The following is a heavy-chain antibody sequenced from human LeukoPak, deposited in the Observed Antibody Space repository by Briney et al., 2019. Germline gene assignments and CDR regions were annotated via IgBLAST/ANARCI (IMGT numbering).Heavy chain of an antibody. CDR3: ATGSSRRVWGLLWEPLAGEYFQH. CDR1: GYTLTELS. D-gene: IGHD3-10*01. J-gene: IGHJ1*01. Sequence: ASVKVSCKVSGYTLTELSMHWVRQAPGKGLEWMGGFDPEDGETIYALKFQGRVTMTEDTSTDTAYMELSSLRSEDTAVYYCATGSSRRVWGLLWEPLAGEYFQHWGQGTLVTLSS. CDR2: FDPEDGET. V-gene: IGHV1-24*01.